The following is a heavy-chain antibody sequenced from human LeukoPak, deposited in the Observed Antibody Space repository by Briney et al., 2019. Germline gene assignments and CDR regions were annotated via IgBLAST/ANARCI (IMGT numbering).Heavy chain of an antibody. CDR1: GFSISSSCLY. D-gene: IGHD3-22*01. CDR2: IYTSGST. CDR3: ARGDSTGHPAFDY. V-gene: IGHV4-61*02. Sequence: SETLSLTCTASGFSISSSCLYWSWIRQPAGKGLEWIGRIYTSGSTNYNPSLKSRVTMSVDTSKNQFSLKLTSVTAADTAVYYCARGDSTGHPAFDYWGQGTLVTVSS. J-gene: IGHJ4*02.